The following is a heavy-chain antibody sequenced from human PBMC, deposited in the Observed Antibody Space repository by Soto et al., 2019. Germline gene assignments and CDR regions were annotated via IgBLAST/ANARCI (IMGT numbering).Heavy chain of an antibody. Sequence: QVQLVQSGAEVKEPGASVKVSCKASGYTFTNYGISWVRQAPGQGLEWMGWISPYNGNTNYAQKLQGRVTMTTDTSTSTAYMELRSLRSDDTAVYYCARDWSSIAAAGTEVDYWGQGTLVTVSS. D-gene: IGHD6-13*01. CDR2: ISPYNGNT. CDR3: ARDWSSIAAAGTEVDY. J-gene: IGHJ4*02. V-gene: IGHV1-18*01. CDR1: GYTFTNYG.